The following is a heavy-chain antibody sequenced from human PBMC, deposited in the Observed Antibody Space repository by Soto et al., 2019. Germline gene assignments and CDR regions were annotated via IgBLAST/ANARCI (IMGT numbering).Heavy chain of an antibody. J-gene: IGHJ4*02. V-gene: IGHV1-18*04. CDR1: GYRFTTFG. D-gene: IGHD3-10*01. Sequence: QVHLVQSGVEGKKPGASVKVSCKASGYRFTTFGLSWVRQAPGQGLEWMGWISTYNGNTEYAQKFQGRVTLTTETSTTTAYMELKRLKSDDTAMYYCVRDGGYQGSGFAYGGQGTLVTVSS. CDR2: ISTYNGNT. CDR3: VRDGGYQGSGFAY.